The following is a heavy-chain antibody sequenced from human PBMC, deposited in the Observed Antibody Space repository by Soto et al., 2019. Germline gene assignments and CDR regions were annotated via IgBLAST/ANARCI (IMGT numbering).Heavy chain of an antibody. J-gene: IGHJ6*03. CDR1: GYTFTSYD. Sequence: ASVKVSCKASGYTFTSYDINWVRQATGQGLEWMGWMNPNSGNTGYAQKFQGRVTMTRNTSISTAYMELSSLRSEDTAVYYCARGPIAARRNYYYMDVCGKGTTVTVSS. CDR2: MNPNSGNT. CDR3: ARGPIAARRNYYYMDV. D-gene: IGHD6-6*01. V-gene: IGHV1-8*01.